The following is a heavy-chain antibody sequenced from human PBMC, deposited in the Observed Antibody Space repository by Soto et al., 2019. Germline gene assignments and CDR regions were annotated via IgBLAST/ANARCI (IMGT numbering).Heavy chain of an antibody. D-gene: IGHD6-25*01. Sequence: QLQSTGPGLVKPSQTLSLTCTVSGGSISSGGYYWNWIRQHPGKGLGWIGYIYYIGRTYYNPSFQYRVTISRYTSKRQFSLRLRSVTAADTAVCYCARSGFPWGQGTLVTVS. CDR2: IYYIGRT. J-gene: IGHJ5*02. CDR1: GGSISSGGYY. V-gene: IGHV4-31*03. CDR3: ARSGFP.